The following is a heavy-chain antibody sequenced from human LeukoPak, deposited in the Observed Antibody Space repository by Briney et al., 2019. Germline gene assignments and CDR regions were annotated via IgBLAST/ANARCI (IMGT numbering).Heavy chain of an antibody. CDR1: GYSFTSYW. D-gene: IGHD4-17*01. CDR3: ARHRPVTNYYYYYMDV. V-gene: IGHV5-51*01. CDR2: IYPGDSDT. J-gene: IGHJ6*03. Sequence: RGESLKISCKGSGYSFTSYWIGWVRQMPGKGLEWMGIIYPGDSDTRYSPSFQGQVTISADKSISTAYLQWSSLKASDTAMYYCARHRPVTNYYYYYMDVWGKGTTVTVSS.